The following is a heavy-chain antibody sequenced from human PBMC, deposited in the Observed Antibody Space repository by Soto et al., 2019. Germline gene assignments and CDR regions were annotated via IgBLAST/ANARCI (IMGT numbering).Heavy chain of an antibody. CDR1: GFTFSNYG. CDR3: AKDEATRYYYGMDV. J-gene: IGHJ6*02. Sequence: GGSLRLSCAASGFTFSNYGMHWVRQAPGKGLEWVAVISYDGSNKYYADFVKGRFTISRDNSKNTLYLQMNSLRAEDTAVYYCAKDEATRYYYGMDVWGQGTTVTVSS. CDR2: ISYDGSNK. V-gene: IGHV3-30*18.